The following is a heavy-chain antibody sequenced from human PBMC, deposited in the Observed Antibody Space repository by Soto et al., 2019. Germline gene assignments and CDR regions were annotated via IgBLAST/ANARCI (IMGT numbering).Heavy chain of an antibody. J-gene: IGHJ4*02. CDR2: ISAYDGNT. CDR3: ARDDPRLSTINIDY. D-gene: IGHD4-4*01. CDR1: GYTFSSFG. V-gene: IGHV1-18*01. Sequence: GASVKVSCKASGYTFSSFGISWVRQAPGQGLEWMGWISAYDGNTNYAQRLQGRVTLTTDTSTNTVYMELRSLTSDDTAVYFCARDDPRLSTINIDYWGQGTQVTV.